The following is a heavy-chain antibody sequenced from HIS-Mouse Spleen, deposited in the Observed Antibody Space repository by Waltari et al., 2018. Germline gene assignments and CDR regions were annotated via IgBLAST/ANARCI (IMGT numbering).Heavy chain of an antibody. V-gene: IGHV3-74*01. Sequence: EVQLVESGGGLVQPGGSLRLSCAASVFTFSSYWMHWVRQAPGKGLGWVSRINSDGSSTSYADSVKGRFTISRDNAKNTLYLQMNSLRAEDTAVYYCARDGGRVYSSSFDYWGQGTLVTVSS. J-gene: IGHJ4*02. CDR3: ARDGGRVYSSSFDY. CDR2: INSDGSST. CDR1: VFTFSSYW. D-gene: IGHD6-6*01.